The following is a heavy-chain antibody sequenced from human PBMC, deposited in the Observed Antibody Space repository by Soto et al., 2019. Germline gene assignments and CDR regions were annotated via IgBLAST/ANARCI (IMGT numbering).Heavy chain of an antibody. D-gene: IGHD6-13*01. Sequence: QVQLVQSGAEVNKPGASVRVSCKASGYTFTTYDIHWVRQAPGLGLEWMGIITPGGGITSYAQKFKGRITMTRDTSTSTVYMELSSLRSEDTAMYYCAKVLSELVPRYFDTWGQGTLVTVAS. CDR2: ITPGGGIT. CDR3: AKVLSELVPRYFDT. V-gene: IGHV1-46*01. CDR1: GYTFTTYD. J-gene: IGHJ4*02.